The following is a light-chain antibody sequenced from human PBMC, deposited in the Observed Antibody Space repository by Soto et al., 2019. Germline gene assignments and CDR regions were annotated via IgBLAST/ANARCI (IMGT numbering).Light chain of an antibody. CDR1: QSVRSER. J-gene: IGKJ5*01. V-gene: IGKV3-11*01. Sequence: EVVLAQSPDALSLSPGERATLSCRASQSVRSERLAWYQQKPGQAPRLVIFDASTRATGIPERFSGSGSGTHFTLTITSLEPEDFAVYYCQQRSNWPPITFGQGTRLEIK. CDR2: DAS. CDR3: QQRSNWPPIT.